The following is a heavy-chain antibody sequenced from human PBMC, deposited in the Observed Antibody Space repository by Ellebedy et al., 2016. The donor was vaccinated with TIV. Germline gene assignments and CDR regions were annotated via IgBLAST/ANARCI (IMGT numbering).Heavy chain of an antibody. J-gene: IGHJ4*02. CDR1: GFPFSRYA. D-gene: IGHD6-13*01. V-gene: IGHV3-33*01. CDR2: IWSDGSNK. Sequence: GESLKISCAASGFPFSRYALNWVRQAPGKGLEWVAAIWSDGSNKFYAGSVKGRFTISRDNSKNTLYLQMNSLRAEDRAVYYCARGAAARHPGGYFDYWGQGTLVTVSS. CDR3: ARGAAARHPGGYFDY.